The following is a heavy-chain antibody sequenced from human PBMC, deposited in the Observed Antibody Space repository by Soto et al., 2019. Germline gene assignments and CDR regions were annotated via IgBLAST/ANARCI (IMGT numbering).Heavy chain of an antibody. V-gene: IGHV3-13*01. D-gene: IGHD6-19*01. CDR2: IGTAGDT. CDR1: GFTFSNYD. J-gene: IGHJ6*03. CDR3: ARGPGGWSGYYYMDV. Sequence: GGSLRLSCAASGFTFSNYDMHWVRQATGKGLEWVSTIGTAGDTYYPGSVKGRFTISRENAKNSLYLQMNSLRAGDTAVYYCARGPGGWSGYYYMDVWGKGTTVTVSS.